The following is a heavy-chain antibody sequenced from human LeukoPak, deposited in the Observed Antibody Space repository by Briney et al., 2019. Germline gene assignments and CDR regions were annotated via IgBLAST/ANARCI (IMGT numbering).Heavy chain of an antibody. Sequence: PGRSLRLSCAASGFTFDDYAMHWVRQAPGKGLEGVSGISWNSGSIGYADSVKGRFTISRDNAKNSLYLQMNSLRAEDTALYYCAKDLVLGGTTGFDYWGQGTLVTVSS. D-gene: IGHD3-16*01. CDR1: GFTFDDYA. V-gene: IGHV3-9*01. CDR2: ISWNSGSI. J-gene: IGHJ4*02. CDR3: AKDLVLGGTTGFDY.